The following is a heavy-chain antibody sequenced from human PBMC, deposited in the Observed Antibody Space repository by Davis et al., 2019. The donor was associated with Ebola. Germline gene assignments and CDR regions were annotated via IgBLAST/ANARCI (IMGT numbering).Heavy chain of an antibody. CDR3: ARNLGDIVVVPAAMGY. CDR2: INPSGGST. Sequence: ASVKVSCKASGYTFTSYYMHWVRQAPGQGLEWMGIINPSGGSTSYAQKFQGRVTMTRDTSASTAYMELSSLRSEDTAVYYCARNLGDIVVVPAAMGYWGQGTLVTVSS. CDR1: GYTFTSYY. D-gene: IGHD2-2*01. J-gene: IGHJ4*02. V-gene: IGHV1-46*01.